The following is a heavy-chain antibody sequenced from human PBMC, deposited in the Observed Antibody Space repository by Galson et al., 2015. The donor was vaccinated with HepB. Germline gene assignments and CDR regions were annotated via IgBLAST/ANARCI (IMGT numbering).Heavy chain of an antibody. CDR3: ARVVGDGGGYGSGGFAAWGN. D-gene: IGHD3-10*01. Sequence: SVKVSCKTSGYTFNNYGITWVRQAPGQRPEWMGWMNTDNGKPNYAQSLQGRVTMTRDTSTTTAYMELRNLSSEDTAVYYCARVVGDGGGYGSGGFAAWGNWGQGTLVTVSS. V-gene: IGHV1-18*01. CDR2: MNTDNGKP. CDR1: GYTFNNYG. J-gene: IGHJ1*01.